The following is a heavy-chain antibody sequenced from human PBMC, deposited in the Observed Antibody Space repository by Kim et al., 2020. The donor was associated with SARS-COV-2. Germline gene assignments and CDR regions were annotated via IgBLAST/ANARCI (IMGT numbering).Heavy chain of an antibody. Sequence: SVKVSCKASGGTFSSYAISWVRQAPGQGLEWMGGIIPIFGTANYAQKFQGRVTITADESTSTAYMELSSLRSEDTAVYYCAGVAFGVVTRYFDYWGQGTLVTVSS. CDR3: AGVAFGVVTRYFDY. CDR2: IIPIFGTA. D-gene: IGHD3-3*01. CDR1: GGTFSSYA. V-gene: IGHV1-69*13. J-gene: IGHJ4*02.